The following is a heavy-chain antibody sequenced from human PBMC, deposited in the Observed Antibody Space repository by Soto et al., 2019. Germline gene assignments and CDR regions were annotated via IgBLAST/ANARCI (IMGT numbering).Heavy chain of an antibody. CDR2: ISSSSSYI. CDR1: GFTFSSYG. V-gene: IGHV3-21*01. CDR3: ARDPTPFYDYYMDV. J-gene: IGHJ6*03. Sequence: GGSLRLSCAASGFTFSSYGMNWVRQAPGKGLEWVSSISSSSSYIYYADSVKGRFTISRDNAKNSLYLQMNSLRAEDTAVYYCARDPTPFYDYYMDVWGKGTTVTVAS.